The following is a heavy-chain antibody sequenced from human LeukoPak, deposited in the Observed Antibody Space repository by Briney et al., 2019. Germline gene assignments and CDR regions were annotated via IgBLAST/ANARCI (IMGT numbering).Heavy chain of an antibody. J-gene: IGHJ4*02. D-gene: IGHD3-22*01. CDR2: IDHSGST. CDR1: AGSFSGYY. V-gene: IGHV4-34*01. Sequence: PSETLSLTCAVYAGSFSGYYWSWIRQPPGKGLEWIGEIDHSGSTNYNPSLKSRVTISVDTSKNQFSLKLSSVTAADTAVYYCATADYYGSSGYYRGLEDWGQGTLVTVSS. CDR3: ATADYYGSSGYYRGLED.